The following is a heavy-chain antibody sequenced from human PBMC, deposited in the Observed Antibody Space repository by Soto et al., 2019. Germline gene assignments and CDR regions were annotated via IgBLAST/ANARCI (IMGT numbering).Heavy chain of an antibody. D-gene: IGHD4-17*01. CDR2: IYPGDSDT. J-gene: IGHJ6*02. Sequence: GESLKISCKGSGYSFTSYWIGWVRQMPGKGLEWMGIIYPGDSDTRYSPSFQGQVTISADKSISTAYLQWSSLKASDTAMYYCARATVVTSGYYYGIDVWGQRTTVTVSS. V-gene: IGHV5-51*01. CDR3: ARATVVTSGYYYGIDV. CDR1: GYSFTSYW.